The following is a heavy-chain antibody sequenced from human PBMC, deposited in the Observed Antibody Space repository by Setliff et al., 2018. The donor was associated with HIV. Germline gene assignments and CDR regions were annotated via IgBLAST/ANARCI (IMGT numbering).Heavy chain of an antibody. CDR3: VRRGGGYEDSSGYLWAHDY. D-gene: IGHD3-22*01. J-gene: IGHJ4*02. CDR2: IKQDGSAK. V-gene: IGHV3-7*01. Sequence: PGGSPRLSCAASGFTFYNYAMYWVRQAPGKGLEWVANIKQDGSAKFYVDSVEGRFTISRDNAQNSLYLQMNSLRAEDTAVYYCVRRGGGYEDSSGYLWAHDYWGQGTLVTVSS. CDR1: GFTFYNYA.